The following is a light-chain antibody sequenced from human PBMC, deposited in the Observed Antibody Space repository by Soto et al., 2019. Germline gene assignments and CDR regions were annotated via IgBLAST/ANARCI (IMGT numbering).Light chain of an antibody. Sequence: EVVLTQSPATLSLSPGERATLSCRASQSVTYYLAWYQQKPGQAPRLLIYDASDRATGIPARFSGSGSGTAFTVTISSLATEDFAVYDCHQRYNWPWTFGKGTKVEIK. V-gene: IGKV3-11*01. CDR3: HQRYNWPWT. CDR2: DAS. J-gene: IGKJ1*01. CDR1: QSVTYY.